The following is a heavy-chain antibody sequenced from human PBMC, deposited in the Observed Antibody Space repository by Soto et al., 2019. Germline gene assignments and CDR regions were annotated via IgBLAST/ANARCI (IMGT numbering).Heavy chain of an antibody. CDR2: IYYSGST. J-gene: IGHJ4*02. Sequence: QVQLQESGPGLVKPSQTLSLTCTVSGGSISSGDYYWSWIRQPPGKGLEWIGYIYYSGSTYYNPSLKSRVTISVDTSKNQFSPKLSSVTAADTAVYNCARASGGGYYPTDYWGQGTLVTVSS. V-gene: IGHV4-30-4*01. D-gene: IGHD3-22*01. CDR1: GGSISSGDYY. CDR3: ARASGGGYYPTDY.